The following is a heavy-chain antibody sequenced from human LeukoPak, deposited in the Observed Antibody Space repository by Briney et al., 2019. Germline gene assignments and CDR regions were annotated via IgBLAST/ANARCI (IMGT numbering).Heavy chain of an antibody. D-gene: IGHD3-22*01. J-gene: IGHJ6*02. CDR3: ARAGRDWDYYDSSGRRGGYGMDV. Sequence: PGGSLRLSCAASGVTFSSYEMNWVRQAPGRGLEWVSYRSSSGSTIYYAESVKGRFIISRDNAKNSLYLQMNSLRAEAMAVYSCARAGRDWDYYDSSGRRGGYGMDVWDQGTTVTVSS. CDR1: GVTFSSYE. V-gene: IGHV3-48*03. CDR2: RSSSGSTI.